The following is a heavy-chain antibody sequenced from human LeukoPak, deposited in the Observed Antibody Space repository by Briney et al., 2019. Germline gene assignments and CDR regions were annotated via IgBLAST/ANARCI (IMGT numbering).Heavy chain of an antibody. CDR3: ARPTQRYSAFDI. CDR2: IYHSGST. Sequence: PSQTLSLTCTVSGGSISSGGYYWRWIRQPPGKGLEWIGYIYHSGSTYYNPSLKSRVTISVDRSKNQFSLKLSSVTAADTAVYYCARPTQRYSAFDIWGQGTMVTVSS. D-gene: IGHD2-15*01. J-gene: IGHJ3*02. CDR1: GGSISSGGYY. V-gene: IGHV4-30-2*01.